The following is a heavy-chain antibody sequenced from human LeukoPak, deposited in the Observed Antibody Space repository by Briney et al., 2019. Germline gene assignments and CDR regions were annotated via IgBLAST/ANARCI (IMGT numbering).Heavy chain of an antibody. D-gene: IGHD6-6*01. J-gene: IGHJ6*03. CDR3: ARDPRIAARRGYYYYMDV. CDR1: GGSISSYY. V-gene: IGHV4-4*07. CDR2: IYTSGST. Sequence: PSETLSLTCTVSGGSISSYYWSWIRQPAGKGLEWIGRIYTSGSTNYNPSLKSRVTMSVDTSKNQFSLKLSSVTAADTAVYYCARDPRIAARRGYYYYMDVWGKGTTVTVSS.